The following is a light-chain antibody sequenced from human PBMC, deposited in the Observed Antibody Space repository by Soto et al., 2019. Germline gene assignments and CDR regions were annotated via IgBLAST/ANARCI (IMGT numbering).Light chain of an antibody. CDR3: QPYGSTLTWT. CDR2: GAS. Sequence: EIVLTQSPGTLSLSPGEGATLSCRASQSVISTYLSWYQQRPGQAPRLLIYGASNRASGIPDRFSGSGSGTDFTITISRLEPEDVAVYYCQPYGSTLTWTFGQGTKVEIK. J-gene: IGKJ1*01. CDR1: QSVISTY. V-gene: IGKV3-20*01.